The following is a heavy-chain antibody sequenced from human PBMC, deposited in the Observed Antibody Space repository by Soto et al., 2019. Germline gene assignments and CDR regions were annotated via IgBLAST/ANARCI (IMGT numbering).Heavy chain of an antibody. CDR1: GSTFNNFA. V-gene: IGHV1-69*06. J-gene: IGHJ4*02. Sequence: QVVLLQSGAEVKEPGSSVRVSCEVSGSTFNNFAFSWVRQAPGHGPEWMGGIVVISNTADYSQRFQDRGTITADTSTNTRYMELGSLTFEDTAVYYCARAIKRWEVHYYFDYWGQGTLVTVSS. D-gene: IGHD1-26*01. CDR2: IVVISNTA. CDR3: ARAIKRWEVHYYFDY.